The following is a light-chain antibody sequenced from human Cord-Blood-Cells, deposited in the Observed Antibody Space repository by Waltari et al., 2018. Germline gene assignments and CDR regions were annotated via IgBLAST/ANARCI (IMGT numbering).Light chain of an antibody. CDR3: SSYTSSSTLV. V-gene: IGLV2-14*03. Sequence: QSALAQPASVSGSPGQSITISCTGPSSDAGGDNYVYGYQQHPGKAPKLMIYDVSNRPSGVSNRFSGSKSGNTASLTISGLQAEDEADYYCSSYTSSSTLVFGGGTKLTVL. J-gene: IGLJ3*02. CDR2: DVS. CDR1: SSDAGGDNY.